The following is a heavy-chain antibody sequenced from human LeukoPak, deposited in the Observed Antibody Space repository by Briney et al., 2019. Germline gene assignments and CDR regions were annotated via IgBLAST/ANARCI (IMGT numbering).Heavy chain of an antibody. Sequence: PGGSLRLSCAASGFTFSSYTMNWVRQAQGKGLEWVSSISTTSSYIYYADSVKGRFTISRDNAKNSLYLHMNSLRADDTAVYYCARDLDYYATDQWGQGTLVTVSS. CDR3: ARDLDYYATDQ. V-gene: IGHV3-21*01. CDR1: GFTFSSYT. CDR2: ISTTSSYI. D-gene: IGHD3/OR15-3a*01. J-gene: IGHJ5*02.